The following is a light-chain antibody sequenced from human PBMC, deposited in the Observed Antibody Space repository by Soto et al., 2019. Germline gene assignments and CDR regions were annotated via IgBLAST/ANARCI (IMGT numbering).Light chain of an antibody. CDR1: SSNIGSNT. CDR3: AAWDDSLNGLV. J-gene: IGLJ2*01. V-gene: IGLV1-44*01. Sequence: QSVLTQPPSASGTPGQRVTISCSGSSSNIGSNTVNWYQQLPGTAPKLLLYSNNQRPSGVPARFSGAKSGTSASLAISGLPSEDEADYYCAAWDDSLNGLVLGGGTKLTVL. CDR2: SNN.